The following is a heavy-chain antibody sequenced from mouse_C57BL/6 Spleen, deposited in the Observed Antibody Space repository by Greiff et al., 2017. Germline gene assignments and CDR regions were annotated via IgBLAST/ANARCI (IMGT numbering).Heavy chain of an antibody. D-gene: IGHD1-1*01. CDR1: GFSLTSYG. V-gene: IGHV2-2*01. Sequence: QVQLQQSGPGLVQPSQSLSITCTVSGFSLTSYGAHWVRQSPGKGLEWLGVIWSGGSTDYNAAFIYRLCISKDNSKSQVFFKMNRLQADNTAIDYCARNPSYYGSSSPYFDVWGTGTTVTVSS. CDR3: ARNPSYYGSSSPYFDV. CDR2: IWSGGST. J-gene: IGHJ1*03.